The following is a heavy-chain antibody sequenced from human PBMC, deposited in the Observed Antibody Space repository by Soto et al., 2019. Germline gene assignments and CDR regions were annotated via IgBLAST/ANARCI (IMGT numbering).Heavy chain of an antibody. CDR3: AHSNARYDGFPVWLHDY. CDR1: GFSLSTSGVG. Sequence: QITLKESGPTLVKPTQTLTLTCTFSGFSLSTSGVGVGWIRQPPGKALEWLALIYWDDDKRYSPSLKSRLTITKDTSKNQVVLTMTNMAPVDTATYYCAHSNARYDGFPVWLHDYWGQGTLVTVSS. J-gene: IGHJ4*02. D-gene: IGHD3-10*01. V-gene: IGHV2-5*02. CDR2: IYWDDDK.